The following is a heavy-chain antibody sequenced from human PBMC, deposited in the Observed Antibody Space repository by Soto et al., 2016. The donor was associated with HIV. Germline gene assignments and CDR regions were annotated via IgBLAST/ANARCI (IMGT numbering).Heavy chain of an antibody. CDR1: KFTFSSYA. CDR3: AKGRGTMVRGVTLYYYYYGMDV. CDR2: ISGSGGST. D-gene: IGHD3-10*01. Sequence: EVQLLESGGGLVQPGGSLRLSCAASKFTFSSYAMSWVRQAPGKGLEWVSAISGSGGSTYYADSVKGRFTISRDNSKNTLYLQMNSLRAEDTAVYYCAKGRGTMVRGVTLYYYYYGMDVWGQGTTVTVSS. J-gene: IGHJ6*02. V-gene: IGHV3-23*01.